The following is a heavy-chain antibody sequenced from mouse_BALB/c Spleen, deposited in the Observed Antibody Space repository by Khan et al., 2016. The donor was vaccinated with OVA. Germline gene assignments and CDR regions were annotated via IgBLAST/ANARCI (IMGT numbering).Heavy chain of an antibody. J-gene: IGHJ4*01. CDR3: ASELGRYYAMDY. CDR1: GYSITRDYA. D-gene: IGHD4-1*01. Sequence: EVQLQESGPGLVKPSQSLSLTCTVTGYSITRDYAWNWIRQFPGNKLEWMGYITNSGSTNYNPSLKSRNSITRDTSKNQFFLQLNSVTTEDTATYYCASELGRYYAMDYWGQGTSVTVSS. CDR2: ITNSGST. V-gene: IGHV3-2*02.